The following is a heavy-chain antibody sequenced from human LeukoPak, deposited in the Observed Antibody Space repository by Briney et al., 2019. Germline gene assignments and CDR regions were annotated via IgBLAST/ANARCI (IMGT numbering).Heavy chain of an antibody. V-gene: IGHV3-21*01. CDR2: ISSSSSYI. Sequence: GGSLRLSCAASGFTFSSYSMNWVRRAPGKGLEWVSSISSSSSYIYYADSVKGRSTISRDNAKNSLYLQMNSLRAEDTAVYYCPRDLLLASGSNLGYWGQGTLVTVSS. CDR3: PRDLLLASGSNLGY. CDR1: GFTFSSYS. D-gene: IGHD1-26*01. J-gene: IGHJ4*02.